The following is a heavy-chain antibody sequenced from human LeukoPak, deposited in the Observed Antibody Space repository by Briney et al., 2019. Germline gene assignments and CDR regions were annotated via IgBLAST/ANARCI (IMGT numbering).Heavy chain of an antibody. CDR3: ASWSVAGVNYYYYYMDV. V-gene: IGHV1-8*01. CDR1: GYTFTSYD. D-gene: IGHD6-19*01. CDR2: MNPNSGNT. J-gene: IGHJ6*03. Sequence: ASVKVSCKASGYTFTSYDINWVRQATGQGLEWMGWMNPNSGNTGYAQKFQGRVTMTRNTSISTAYMELSSLRSEGTAVYYCASWSVAGVNYYYYYMDVWGKGTTVTVSS.